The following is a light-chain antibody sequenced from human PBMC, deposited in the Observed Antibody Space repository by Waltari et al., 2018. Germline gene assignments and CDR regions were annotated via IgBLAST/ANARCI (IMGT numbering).Light chain of an antibody. CDR1: NIGSKS. V-gene: IGLV3-21*04. J-gene: IGLJ2*01. CDR2: YDN. CDR3: QLWDSSSDHVL. Sequence: SFVLTQPPSVSVAPGKTARITCGGHNIGSKSVHWYQQKPGQAPVLVIYYDNDRPSGIPERFSGSNSGNTATLTITRVEAGDEAAYYCQLWDSSSDHVLFGGGTKLTVL.